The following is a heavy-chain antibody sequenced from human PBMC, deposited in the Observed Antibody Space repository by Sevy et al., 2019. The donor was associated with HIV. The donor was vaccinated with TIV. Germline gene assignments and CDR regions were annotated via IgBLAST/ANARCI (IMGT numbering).Heavy chain of an antibody. V-gene: IGHV3-33*01. CDR1: GFTFSSYG. Sequence: GGSLRLSCAASGFTFSSYGMHWVRQAPGKGLEWVAVIWYDGSNKYYADSVKGRFTISRDNSKNTLYLQMNSLRAEDTAVYYCARGEYNRAHSSGFDYWGQGTLVTVSS. D-gene: IGHD6-19*01. J-gene: IGHJ4*02. CDR2: IWYDGSNK. CDR3: ARGEYNRAHSSGFDY.